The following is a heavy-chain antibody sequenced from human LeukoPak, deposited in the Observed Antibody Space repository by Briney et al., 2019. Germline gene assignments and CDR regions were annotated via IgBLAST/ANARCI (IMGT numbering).Heavy chain of an antibody. CDR3: ARATAMGWFDP. J-gene: IGHJ5*02. CDR2: IYYSGST. Sequence: SEGLSLTCTVSGGSISSYYWSWIRQPPGKGLEWIGHIYYSGSTNYNPALKSRVTISVDTSKNQFSLKLSSVTAADTAVYYCARATAMGWFDPWGQGTLVTVSS. CDR1: GGSISSYY. V-gene: IGHV4-59*01. D-gene: IGHD5-18*01.